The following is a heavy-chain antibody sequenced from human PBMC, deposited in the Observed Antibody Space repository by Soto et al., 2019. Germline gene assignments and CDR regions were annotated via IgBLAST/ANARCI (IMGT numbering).Heavy chain of an antibody. Sequence: TSETLSLTCTVSGGSISSYYSSWIRQPPGKGLEWIGYIYYSGSTNYNPSLKSRDTISVDTSKNQFSLKLSSVTAADTAVYYCARGWGRIFDYWGQGTLVTVSS. CDR1: GGSISSYY. J-gene: IGHJ4*02. CDR2: IYYSGST. V-gene: IGHV4-59*12. D-gene: IGHD7-27*01. CDR3: ARGWGRIFDY.